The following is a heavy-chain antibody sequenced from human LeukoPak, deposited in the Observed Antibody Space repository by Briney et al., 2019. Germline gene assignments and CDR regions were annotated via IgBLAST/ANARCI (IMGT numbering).Heavy chain of an antibody. V-gene: IGHV3-7*01. CDR3: ARLGARQMLEY. CDR2: IKQDGGQI. D-gene: IGHD4-17*01. J-gene: IGHJ4*02. Sequence: GGSRRLSCAASEFTFGNYWMSWVRQAPGKGLEWVANIKQDGGQIYYLDSVKGRFTVSRDNAKNSLYLQMNSLRAEDTAVYYCARLGARQMLEYWGQGTLVTVSS. CDR1: EFTFGNYW.